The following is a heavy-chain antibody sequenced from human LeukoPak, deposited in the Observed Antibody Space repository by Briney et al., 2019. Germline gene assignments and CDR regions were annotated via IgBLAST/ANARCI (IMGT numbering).Heavy chain of an antibody. CDR1: GGSISSSSYY. J-gene: IGHJ4*02. D-gene: IGHD1-26*01. CDR2: IYYSGST. V-gene: IGHV4-39*01. Sequence: SESLSLTCSVSGGSISSSSYYWGWIRQPPGKGLEWLGSIYYSGSTYYNPSLKSRVTISVDTSKNQFFLKLSSVTAADTAVYYCARQGGVGANLFDYWGQGTLVTVSS. CDR3: ARQGGVGANLFDY.